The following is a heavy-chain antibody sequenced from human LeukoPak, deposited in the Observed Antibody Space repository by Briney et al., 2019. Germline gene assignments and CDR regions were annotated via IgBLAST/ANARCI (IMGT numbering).Heavy chain of an antibody. J-gene: IGHJ4*02. Sequence: GESLKISCTGSGYSFSSYWIGWVRQMPGKGLEWMGIIHPGDSDTRHSPSLQGQVTISADKSISTAYLQWSSLKAPDTAMYYCARHDCSGGSCRLGYWGQGTLVPVSS. V-gene: IGHV5-51*01. CDR2: IHPGDSDT. D-gene: IGHD2-15*01. CDR3: ARHDCSGGSCRLGY. CDR1: GYSFSSYW.